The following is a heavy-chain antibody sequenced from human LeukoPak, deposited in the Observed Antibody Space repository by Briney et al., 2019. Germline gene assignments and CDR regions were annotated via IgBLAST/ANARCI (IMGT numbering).Heavy chain of an antibody. CDR1: GGSISSDY. CDR2: FYYSGST. CDR3: ARARGSPSAVDY. Sequence: PSETLSLTCTVSGGSISSDYWSWIRQPPGKGLEWIGYFYYSGSTNYNPSLKSRVTIFVYPSKNRFSLGLSSVSAADTAVYYCARARGSPSAVDYWGQGTLVTVSS. D-gene: IGHD3-10*01. V-gene: IGHV4-59*08. J-gene: IGHJ4*02.